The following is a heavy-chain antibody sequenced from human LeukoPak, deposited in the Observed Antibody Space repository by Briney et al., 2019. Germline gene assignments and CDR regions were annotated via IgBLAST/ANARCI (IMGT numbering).Heavy chain of an antibody. V-gene: IGHV4-4*07. Sequence: SETLSLTCTVSGGSISSYYWSWIRQPAGKGLEWIGRIYTSGSTNYNPSLKSRVTMSVDTSKNQFSLKLSSVDAADTAVYYCARVQDDFWSGRNYYYYYMDVWGKGTTVTVSS. J-gene: IGHJ6*03. CDR3: ARVQDDFWSGRNYYYYYMDV. D-gene: IGHD3-3*01. CDR2: IYTSGST. CDR1: GGSISSYY.